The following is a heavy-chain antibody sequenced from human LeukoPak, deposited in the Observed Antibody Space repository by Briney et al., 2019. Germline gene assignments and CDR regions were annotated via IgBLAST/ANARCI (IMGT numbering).Heavy chain of an antibody. J-gene: IGHJ5*02. CDR1: GYTFTSYG. CDR2: ISAYNGNT. Sequence: ASVKVSCKASGYTFTSYGISWVRQAPGQGLEWMGWISAYNGNTDYAQKLQGRVTMTTDTSTSTAYMELRSLRSDDTAVYYCARMSYYDSSGDNWFDPWGQGTLVTVSS. D-gene: IGHD3-22*01. V-gene: IGHV1-18*01. CDR3: ARMSYYDSSGDNWFDP.